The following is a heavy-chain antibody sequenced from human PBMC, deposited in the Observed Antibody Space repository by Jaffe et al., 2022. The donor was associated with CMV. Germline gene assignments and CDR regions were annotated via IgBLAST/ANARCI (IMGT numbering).Heavy chain of an antibody. Sequence: EVQLVESGGGLVQPGGSLRLSCAASGFTFSSYDMHWVRQATGKGLEWVSAIGTAGDTYYPGSVKGRFTISRENAKNSLYLQMNSLRAGDTAVYYCARELASNGMDVWGQGTTVTVSS. CDR3: ARELASNGMDV. J-gene: IGHJ6*02. CDR2: IGTAGDT. CDR1: GFTFSSYD. D-gene: IGHD5-12*01. V-gene: IGHV3-13*01.